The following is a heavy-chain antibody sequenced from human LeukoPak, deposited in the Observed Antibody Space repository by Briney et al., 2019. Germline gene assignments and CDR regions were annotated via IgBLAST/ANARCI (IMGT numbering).Heavy chain of an antibody. CDR1: GYTFTSYG. CDR2: ISAYNGNT. V-gene: IGHV1-18*01. J-gene: IGHJ6*02. Sequence: ASVKVSCKASGYTFTSYGISWVRQAPGQGLEWMGWISAYNGNTNYAQKLQGRVTMTTDTSTSTAYMELRSLRSDDTAVYYCARDSIFGVASHYYYGMDVWGQGTTVTVSS. D-gene: IGHD3-3*01. CDR3: ARDSIFGVASHYYYGMDV.